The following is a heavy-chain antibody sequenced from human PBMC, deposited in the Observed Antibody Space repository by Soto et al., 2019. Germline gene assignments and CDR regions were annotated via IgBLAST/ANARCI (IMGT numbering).Heavy chain of an antibody. CDR1: GYTFSSYV. CDR3: ARGGGVWGSFRYFDY. D-gene: IGHD3-16*02. J-gene: IGHJ4*02. Sequence: QVQLVQSGGEVQKPGASVKVSCKASGYTFSSYVIDWLRQAPGQGLEWMGWISTDNGNTNYGQNLQGTVTITSDTSTSIVDMELRSLGSDDTAVYYCARGGGVWGSFRYFDYWCQGTLVTVSP. V-gene: IGHV1-18*04. CDR2: ISTDNGNT.